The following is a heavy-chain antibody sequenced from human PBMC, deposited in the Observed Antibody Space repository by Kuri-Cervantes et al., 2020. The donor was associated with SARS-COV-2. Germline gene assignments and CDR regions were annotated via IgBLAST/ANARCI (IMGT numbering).Heavy chain of an antibody. V-gene: IGHV3-23*01. CDR1: GFTFSSYA. D-gene: IGHD3-10*01. J-gene: IGHJ4*02. CDR3: ASLVLLWFREPFDS. Sequence: LALTCAASGFTFSSYAMSRVRQAPGKGLERVSALSGSGGSTYYADSVQGRFTLSRDNSKNTLYLQMNRLSAEDTAVYYCASLVLLWFREPFDSWGQGTLVTVSS. CDR2: LSGSGGST.